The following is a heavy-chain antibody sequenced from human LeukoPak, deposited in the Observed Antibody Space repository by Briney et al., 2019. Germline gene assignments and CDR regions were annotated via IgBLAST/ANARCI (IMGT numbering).Heavy chain of an antibody. CDR2: IIPIFGTA. CDR3: AREMLGDFSADDAFDI. D-gene: IGHD3-3*01. J-gene: IGHJ3*02. Sequence: SVKVSCKASGGTFSSYAISWVRQAPGQGLEWMGGIIPIFGTANYAQKFQGRVTITTDESTSTAYMELSSLRSEDTAVYYCAREMLGDFSADDAFDIWGQGTMVTVSS. V-gene: IGHV1-69*05. CDR1: GGTFSSYA.